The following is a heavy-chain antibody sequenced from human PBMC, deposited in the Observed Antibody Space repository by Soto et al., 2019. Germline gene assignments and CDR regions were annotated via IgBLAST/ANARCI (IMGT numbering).Heavy chain of an antibody. D-gene: IGHD3-22*01. CDR3: ASIYEDTSGNFDD. CDR2: FIPMLGIA. CDR1: GDSFSRST. V-gene: IGHV1-69*02. Sequence: QVQLVQSGAEVKRPGSSVKVSCKASGDSFSRSTFSWVRQAPGQGLEWMGRFIPMLGIANYAQTFQGRVTITADKSTRTAYLDLSSLRSQDTPVYYCASIYEDTSGNFDDWGQGTLVTVAS. J-gene: IGHJ4*02.